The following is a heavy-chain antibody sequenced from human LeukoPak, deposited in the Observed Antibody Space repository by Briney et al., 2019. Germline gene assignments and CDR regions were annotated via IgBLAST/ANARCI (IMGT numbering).Heavy chain of an antibody. D-gene: IGHD6-19*01. CDR2: INGNSGDT. J-gene: IGHJ1*01. V-gene: IGHV1-2*02. Sequence: PGASVKVSCKASGYTFTGYYLHWMRQAPGQGLEWMGWINGNSGDTNYAQKFQGRVTMTRDTSISTAYMDLIRLTSDDTAVYYCVRVAVTGIAYFQHWGQGTLVTVPS. CDR1: GYTFTGYY. CDR3: VRVAVTGIAYFQH.